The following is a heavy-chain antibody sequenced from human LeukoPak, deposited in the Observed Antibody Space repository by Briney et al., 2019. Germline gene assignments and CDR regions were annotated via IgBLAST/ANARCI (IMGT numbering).Heavy chain of an antibody. Sequence: GTLSLTCAVSGGSISSSNWWSWVRQAPGKGLEWVSVIYSGGSTYYADSVKGRFTISRDNSKNTLYLQMNSLRAEDTAVYYCARALVGATGYWGQGTLVTVSS. V-gene: IGHV3-53*01. J-gene: IGHJ4*02. CDR1: GGSISSSNW. CDR2: IYSGGST. CDR3: ARALVGATGY. D-gene: IGHD1-26*01.